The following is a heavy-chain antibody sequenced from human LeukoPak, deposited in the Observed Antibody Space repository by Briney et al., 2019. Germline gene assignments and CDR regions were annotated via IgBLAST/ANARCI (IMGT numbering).Heavy chain of an antibody. V-gene: IGHV3-49*04. J-gene: IGHJ6*02. CDR1: GFTFGDCA. CDR2: IRSKAYGGTT. CDR3: TRDHPAFYYYGMDV. Sequence: GGSLRLSCTASGFTFGDCAMSWVRQAPGKGLEWVGFIRSKAYGGTTEYAASVKGRFTISRDDSKNIAYLQMNSLKTEDTAVYYCTRDHPAFYYYGMDVWGQGTTVTVSS.